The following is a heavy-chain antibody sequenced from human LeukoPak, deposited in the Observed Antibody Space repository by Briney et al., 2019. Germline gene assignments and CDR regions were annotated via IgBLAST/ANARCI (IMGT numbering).Heavy chain of an antibody. J-gene: IGHJ6*02. CDR2: ISSTSSTI. CDR3: ARHDRGYYFGLDV. Sequence: GGSLRLSCAASGFTFRSYSMHWVRQAPGKGLEWVSYISSTSSTIYYADSVKGRFTISRDNAKNSLYLQMNSLRDEDTAVYYCARHDRGYYFGLDVWGQGTTVTVSS. V-gene: IGHV3-48*02. CDR1: GFTFRSYS.